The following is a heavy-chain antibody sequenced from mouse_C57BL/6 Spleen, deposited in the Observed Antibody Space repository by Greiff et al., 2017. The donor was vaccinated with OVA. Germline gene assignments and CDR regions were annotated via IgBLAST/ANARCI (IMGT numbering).Heavy chain of an antibody. CDR2: INPSTGGT. V-gene: IGHV1-42*01. CDR3: ARYYYCDY. Sequence: EVQLQQSGPELVKPGASVKISCKASGYSFTGYYMNWVKQSPEKSLEWIGEINPSTGGTTYNQKFKAKATLTVDKSYRTAYMQRKSLTSEDSAVDYCARYYYCDYWGQGTTLTVSS. CDR1: GYSFTGYY. J-gene: IGHJ2*01.